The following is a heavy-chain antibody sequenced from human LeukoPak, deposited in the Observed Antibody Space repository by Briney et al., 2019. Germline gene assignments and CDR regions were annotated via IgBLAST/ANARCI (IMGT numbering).Heavy chain of an antibody. D-gene: IGHD2-2*01. CDR1: GGTFSSYA. V-gene: IGHV1-69*13. CDR2: IIPIFGTA. CDR3: AREGDCSSTSCYGGGY. J-gene: IGHJ4*02. Sequence: SVKVSCKASGGTFSSYAISWVRQAPGQGLEWMGGIIPIFGTANYAQKFQGRVTITADESTSTAYMELRSLRSDDTAVYYCAREGDCSSTSCYGGGYWGQGTLVTVSS.